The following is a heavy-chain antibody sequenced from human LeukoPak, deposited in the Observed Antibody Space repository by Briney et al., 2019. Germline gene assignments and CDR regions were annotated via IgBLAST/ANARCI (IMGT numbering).Heavy chain of an antibody. V-gene: IGHV3-30*02. J-gene: IGHJ2*01. CDR3: ARDYYDSSGYHHWYFDL. CDR2: IRYDGSNK. D-gene: IGHD3-22*01. CDR1: GFTFSSYG. Sequence: GGSLRLSCAASGFTFSSYGMHWVRQAPGKGLEWVTFIRYDGSNKYYADSVKGRFTISRDNSKNTLYLRMNSLRSDDTAVYYCARDYYDSSGYHHWYFDLWGRGTLVTVSS.